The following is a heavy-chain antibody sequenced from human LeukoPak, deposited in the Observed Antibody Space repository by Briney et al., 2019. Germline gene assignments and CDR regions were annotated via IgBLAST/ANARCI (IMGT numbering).Heavy chain of an antibody. V-gene: IGHV4-34*01. CDR1: GGSFSGYY. CDR2: INHSGST. D-gene: IGHD6-19*01. J-gene: IGHJ4*02. Sequence: SETLSLTCAVYGGSFSGYYWSWIRQPPGKGLEWIGEINHSGSTNYNPSVKSRVTISVDTSKNQFSLKLSSVTAADTAVYYCARESPRGSGWYDWGQGTLVTVSS. CDR3: ARESPRGSGWYD.